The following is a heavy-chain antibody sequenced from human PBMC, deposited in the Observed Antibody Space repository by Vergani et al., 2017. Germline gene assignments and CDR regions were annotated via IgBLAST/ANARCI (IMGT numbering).Heavy chain of an antibody. D-gene: IGHD2-21*01. V-gene: IGHV4-31*03. CDR1: GDSLSSSDHY. CDR2: IFHSGTT. J-gene: IGHJ4*02. CDR3: ARENVVIARIFDF. Sequence: QVQLQESGPGLVKPSQTLSLTCTVSGDSLSSSDHYWSWIRQRSDKGLEWVGHIFHSGTTYYNPSLKSRLIMSVDTSKNQFSLKLTSVTAADTAMYYCARENVVIARIFDFWGQGTLVTVSS.